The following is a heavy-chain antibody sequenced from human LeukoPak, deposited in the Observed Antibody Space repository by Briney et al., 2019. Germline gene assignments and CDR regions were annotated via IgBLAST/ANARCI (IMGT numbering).Heavy chain of an antibody. V-gene: IGHV3-30*18. CDR2: ISYDGSNK. Sequence: GGSLRLSCAASGFTFSSYGMHWVRQAPGKGLEWVAVISYDGSNKYYADSVKGRFTISRDNSKNTLYLQMNSLRAEDTAVYYCAKYQTYYYDSSPGGFDPWGQGTLVTVSS. CDR3: AKYQTYYYDSSPGGFDP. CDR1: GFTFSSYG. J-gene: IGHJ5*02. D-gene: IGHD3-22*01.